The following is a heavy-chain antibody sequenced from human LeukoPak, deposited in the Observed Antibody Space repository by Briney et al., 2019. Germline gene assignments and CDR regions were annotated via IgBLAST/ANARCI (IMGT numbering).Heavy chain of an antibody. J-gene: IGHJ4*02. V-gene: IGHV1-2*02. CDR3: ARDTYYYDSSILY. CDR2: INPNSGGT. CDR1: GYTFTGYY. D-gene: IGHD3-22*01. Sequence: EASVKVSCKASGYTFTGYYMHWVRQAPGQGLEWMGWINPNSGGTNYAQKFQGRVTMTRDTSISTAYMELSRLRSDDTAVYYCARDTYYYDSSILYWGQGTLVTVS.